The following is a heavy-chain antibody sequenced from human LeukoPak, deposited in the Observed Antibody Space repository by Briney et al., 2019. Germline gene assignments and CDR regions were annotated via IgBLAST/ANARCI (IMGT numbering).Heavy chain of an antibody. CDR1: GGSISSGTYY. CDR3: ATRTDLVRGLLIKDVFNI. J-gene: IGHJ3*02. CDR2: VYYRGNT. V-gene: IGHV4-61*10. Sequence: PSETLSLTCTVSGGSISSGTYYWSWIRQPAGKGLEWVGTVYYRGNTAYNPSLKSRLTISLDTSKNQFSLKMKSVTAADTAVYYCATRTDLVRGLLIKDVFNIWGQGTMGIVSS. D-gene: IGHD3-10*01.